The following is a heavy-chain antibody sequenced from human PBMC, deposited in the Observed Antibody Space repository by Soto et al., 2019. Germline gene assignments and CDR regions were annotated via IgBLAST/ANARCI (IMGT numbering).Heavy chain of an antibody. Sequence: ASVKVSYKASGYTFTGYYMHWVRQAPGQGLEWMGWINPNSGGTNYAQKFQGRVTMTRDTSISTAYMELSRLRSDDTAVYYCARDGDPVITIFGVVIDYWGQGTLVTVSS. V-gene: IGHV1-2*02. CDR2: INPNSGGT. CDR3: ARDGDPVITIFGVVIDY. J-gene: IGHJ4*02. D-gene: IGHD3-3*01. CDR1: GYTFTGYY.